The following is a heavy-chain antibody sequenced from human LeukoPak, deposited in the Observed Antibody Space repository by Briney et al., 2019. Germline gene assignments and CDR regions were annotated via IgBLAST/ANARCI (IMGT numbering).Heavy chain of an antibody. CDR2: ISGSGGST. Sequence: GGSLRLSCAASGFTFSSYAMSWVRQAPGKGLEWVSAISGSGGSTYYADSVKGRFTISRDNSKNTLYLQMNSLRAEDTAVYYCAKLRYLGIAAVQERDYWGQETLVTVSS. CDR1: GFTFSSYA. J-gene: IGHJ4*02. CDR3: AKLRYLGIAAVQERDY. V-gene: IGHV3-23*01. D-gene: IGHD6-13*01.